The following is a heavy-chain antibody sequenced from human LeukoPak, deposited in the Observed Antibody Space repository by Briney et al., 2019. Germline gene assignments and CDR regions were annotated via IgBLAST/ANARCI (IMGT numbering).Heavy chain of an antibody. J-gene: IGHJ4*02. CDR1: GFTFGTYA. CDR3: AKSSPSPLTY. CDR2: FSGSGGST. V-gene: IGHV3-23*01. Sequence: GGSLRLSCAASGFTFGTYAMSWVRQAPGKGLEWVSAFSGSGGSTYYADSVKGRFTISRDNSKNTLYLQMNSLRAEDTALYYCAKSSPSPLTYWGQGTLVTVSS.